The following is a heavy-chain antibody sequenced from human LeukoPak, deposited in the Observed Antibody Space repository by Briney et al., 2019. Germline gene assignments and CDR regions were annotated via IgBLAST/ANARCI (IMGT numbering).Heavy chain of an antibody. D-gene: IGHD3-9*01. V-gene: IGHV3-11*04. J-gene: IGHJ4*02. CDR2: ISSSGSTI. CDR1: GFTFSDYY. CDR3: ARDPLRYLRVGHYDY. Sequence: GGSLRLSCAASGFTFSDYYMSWIRQAPGKGLEWVSYISSSGSTIYYADSVKGRFTISRDNAKNSLYLQMNSLRVEDTAVYYCARDPLRYLRVGHYDYWGQGTLVAVSS.